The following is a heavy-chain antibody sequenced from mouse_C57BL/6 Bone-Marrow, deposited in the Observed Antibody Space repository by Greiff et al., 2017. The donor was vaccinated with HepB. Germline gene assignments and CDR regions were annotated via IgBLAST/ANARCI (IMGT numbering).Heavy chain of an antibody. Sequence: VQLQQPGAELVKPGASVKLSCKASGYTFTSYRMQWVKQRPGQGLEWIGEIDPSDSYTNYNQKFKGKATLTVDTSSSTAYMQLSSLTSEDSAVYYCARSDYYGSSPWWYFDVWGTGTTVTVSS. CDR2: IDPSDSYT. V-gene: IGHV1-50*01. CDR1: GYTFTSYR. D-gene: IGHD1-1*01. J-gene: IGHJ1*03. CDR3: ARSDYYGSSPWWYFDV.